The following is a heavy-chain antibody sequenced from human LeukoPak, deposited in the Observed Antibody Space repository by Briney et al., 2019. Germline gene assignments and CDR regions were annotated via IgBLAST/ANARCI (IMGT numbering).Heavy chain of an antibody. CDR2: IYYSGST. D-gene: IGHD3-16*02. CDR3: ARHYPYYYYMDV. Sequence: PSETLSLTCTVPGGSIRSSGYYWGWIRQPPGKGLEWIGNIYYSGSTYYNPSLKSRVTISQDTSNNQFSLKLSSVTAADTAVYYCARHYPYYYYMDVWGKGTTVTVSS. V-gene: IGHV4-39*01. J-gene: IGHJ6*03. CDR1: GGSIRSSGYY.